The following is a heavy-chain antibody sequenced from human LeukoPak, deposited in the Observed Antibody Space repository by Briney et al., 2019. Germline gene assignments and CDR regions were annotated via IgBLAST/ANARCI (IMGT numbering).Heavy chain of an antibody. CDR2: IYYSGST. Sequence: PSETLSLTCTVSGGSISSSSYYWGWIRQSPGKGLEWIGNIYYSGSTYYNPSLKSRVTISVDTSKNQFSLKLSSVTAADTAVYYCARHSRTKPRFFDYWGQGTLVTVSS. V-gene: IGHV4-39*01. D-gene: IGHD1-14*01. CDR1: GGSISSSSYY. CDR3: ARHSRTKPRFFDY. J-gene: IGHJ4*02.